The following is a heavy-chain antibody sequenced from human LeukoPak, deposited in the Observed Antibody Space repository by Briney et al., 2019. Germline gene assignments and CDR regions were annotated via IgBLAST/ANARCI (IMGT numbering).Heavy chain of an antibody. V-gene: IGHV1-2*02. CDR3: VREAGPLD. CDR2: VNPNTGGT. J-gene: IGHJ4*02. Sequence: GASVKISCKASGYTFTGYINWVRQAPGQAPERVGWVNPNTGGTRYAQKLQGRVTMTRDTSITTAFMELRGLTFDDTAVFYCVREAGPLDWGQGTLVTVSS. CDR1: GYTFTGY.